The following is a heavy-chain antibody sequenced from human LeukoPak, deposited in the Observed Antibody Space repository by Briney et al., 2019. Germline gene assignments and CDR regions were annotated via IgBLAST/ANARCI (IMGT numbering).Heavy chain of an antibody. Sequence: ASVKVSCKASGYTFTSYGIGWVRQAPGQGLEWMGWISAYNGNTNYAQKLQGRVTMTTDTSTSTAYMELRSLRSDDTAVYYCARDWKDIVVVPAAILDYHYYGMDVWGQGTTVTVSS. CDR2: ISAYNGNT. CDR3: ARDWKDIVVVPAAILDYHYYGMDV. CDR1: GYTFTSYG. V-gene: IGHV1-18*01. D-gene: IGHD2-2*01. J-gene: IGHJ6*02.